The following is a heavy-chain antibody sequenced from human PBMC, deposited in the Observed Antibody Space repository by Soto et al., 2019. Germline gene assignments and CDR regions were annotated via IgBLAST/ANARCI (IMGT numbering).Heavy chain of an antibody. CDR1: GYTFTSYD. V-gene: IGHV1-8*01. Sequence: QVQLVQSGAEVKQPGASVRVSCKASGYTFTSYDINWVRQAAGQGLEWMGWMSRNSDKTRYAQKFQGKINMTRDTVKSTAYMEVSSLASEDTAVYYCTGGFEIVTWFDPWGQGTLVTVSS. J-gene: IGHJ5*02. CDR2: MSRNSDKT. CDR3: TGGFEIVTWFDP. D-gene: IGHD2-21*01.